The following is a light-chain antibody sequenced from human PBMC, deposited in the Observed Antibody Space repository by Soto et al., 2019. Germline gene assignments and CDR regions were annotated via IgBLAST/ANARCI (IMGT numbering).Light chain of an antibody. CDR3: QQDNSSPT. V-gene: IGKV1-5*03. Sequence: DIQMTQSPSTLSASVGDRVTITCRASQSISSWLAWYQQKPGKAPKLLIYKASSLESGVPSRFSGSGSGTEFTLTISSLQPDDFATYYCQQDNSSPTFGQGTKVAIK. J-gene: IGKJ1*01. CDR2: KAS. CDR1: QSISSW.